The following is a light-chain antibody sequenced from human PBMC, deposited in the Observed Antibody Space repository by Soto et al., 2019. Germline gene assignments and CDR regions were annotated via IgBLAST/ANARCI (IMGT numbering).Light chain of an antibody. V-gene: IGKV1-5*03. CDR1: QTISSW. CDR2: KAS. J-gene: IGKJ5*01. Sequence: DIQMTQSPSTLSGSVGDRVTITCRASQTISSWLAWYQQKPGKAPKLLIYKASTLKSGVPSRLSGSGSGTDFTLTISSLEPEDFAVYYCQQRSNWPSFGQGTRLEIK. CDR3: QQRSNWPS.